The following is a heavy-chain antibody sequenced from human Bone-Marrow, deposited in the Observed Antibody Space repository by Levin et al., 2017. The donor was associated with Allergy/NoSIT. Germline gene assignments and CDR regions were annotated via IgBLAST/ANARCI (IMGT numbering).Heavy chain of an antibody. Sequence: AASVKVSCKASGYTFTSYDINWVRQATGQGLEWMGWMNPSSGNKGYAQKFQGRVTMTRNTSITTAYMELSSLRSEDTAVYYCARGSVIPAANKYHGMDVWGQGTTVTVSS. CDR2: MNPSSGNK. CDR1: GYTFTSYD. V-gene: IGHV1-8*01. J-gene: IGHJ6*02. CDR3: ARGSVIPAANKYHGMDV. D-gene: IGHD2-2*01.